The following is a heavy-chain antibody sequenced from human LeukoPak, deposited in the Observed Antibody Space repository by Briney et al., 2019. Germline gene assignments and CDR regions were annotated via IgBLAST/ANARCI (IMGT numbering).Heavy chain of an antibody. CDR3: ARNYGGNSGFDY. J-gene: IGHJ4*02. D-gene: IGHD4-23*01. CDR1: GGSISRYY. Sequence: SETLSLTCAASGGSISRYYWNWIRQPPGKGLRWIGYVYYSGSTNYNPSLKSRVTISVDTSKNQFSLKLSSVTAADTAVYYCARNYGGNSGFDYWGQGTLVTVSS. CDR2: VYYSGST. V-gene: IGHV4-59*01.